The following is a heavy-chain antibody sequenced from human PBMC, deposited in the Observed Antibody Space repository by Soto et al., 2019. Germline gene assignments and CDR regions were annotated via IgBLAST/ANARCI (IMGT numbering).Heavy chain of an antibody. V-gene: IGHV3-74*01. J-gene: IGHJ4*02. Sequence: EVQLVESGGGLVQPGGSLRLSCAASGFTFSSYWMHWVRQAPGKGLVWVSRINSDGSSTSYADSVKGRFTISRDNAKNTLYLQMNSLRAEDTAVYYCARGESGSNYVVSGYGVYWGQGTLVTVSS. CDR3: ARGESGSNYVVSGYGVY. D-gene: IGHD4-4*01. CDR1: GFTFSSYW. CDR2: INSDGSST.